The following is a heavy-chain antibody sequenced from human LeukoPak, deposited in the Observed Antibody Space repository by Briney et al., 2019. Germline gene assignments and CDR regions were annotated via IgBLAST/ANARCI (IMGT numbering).Heavy chain of an antibody. J-gene: IGHJ3*02. Sequence: PGGSLRLSCAASGFTFSSYEMNWVRQAPGKGLEWVSYISSSGSTIYYADSVKGRFTISRDNARNSLYLQMNSLRAEDTAVYYCARERIGDDAFDIWGQGTRVTVSS. D-gene: IGHD2-15*01. V-gene: IGHV3-48*03. CDR1: GFTFSSYE. CDR2: ISSSGSTI. CDR3: ARERIGDDAFDI.